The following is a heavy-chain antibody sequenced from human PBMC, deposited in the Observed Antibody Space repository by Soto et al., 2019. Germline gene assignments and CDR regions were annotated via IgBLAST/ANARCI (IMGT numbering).Heavy chain of an antibody. CDR3: VRIKPGGYDYFDN. Sequence: GGSLRLSCAASGFTFRGHWMSWVRQAPGKGLEWVANIKEDGSEEYYVDSVRGRFTISRDNAKNSLYLQMNSLRAEDTAVYYRVRIKPGGYDYFDNWGQGTLVTVSS. J-gene: IGHJ4*02. CDR1: GFTFRGHW. CDR2: IKEDGSEE. D-gene: IGHD2-8*02. V-gene: IGHV3-7*01.